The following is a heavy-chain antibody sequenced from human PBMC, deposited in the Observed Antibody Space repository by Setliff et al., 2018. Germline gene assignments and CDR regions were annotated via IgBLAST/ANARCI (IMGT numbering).Heavy chain of an antibody. CDR1: GGSINSGVYY. J-gene: IGHJ4*02. CDR3: ARGRAGHSGH. CDR2: IYTSWST. Sequence: TSETLSLTCTVSGGSINSGVYYWGWIRQPAGKGLEWIGHIYTSWSTISNPSLKSRVTISLDTSKNQFSLKLSSVTAADTAVYYCARGRAGHSGHWGQGTLVTVSS. D-gene: IGHD6-19*01. V-gene: IGHV4-61*09.